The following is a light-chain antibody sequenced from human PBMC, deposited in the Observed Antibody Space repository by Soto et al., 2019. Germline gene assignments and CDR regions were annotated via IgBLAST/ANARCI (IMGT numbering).Light chain of an antibody. CDR3: LQDYNYPRT. CDR2: AAS. Sequence: AIQMTQSPSSLSASVGDRVTITCRASQGIRNDLGWYQQKPGKAPKLLIYAASTLQSGVPSRFRGSGSGTDFTLTISNLQPEDFATYYCLQDYNYPRTFGQGTKLEIK. CDR1: QGIRND. V-gene: IGKV1-6*01. J-gene: IGKJ2*01.